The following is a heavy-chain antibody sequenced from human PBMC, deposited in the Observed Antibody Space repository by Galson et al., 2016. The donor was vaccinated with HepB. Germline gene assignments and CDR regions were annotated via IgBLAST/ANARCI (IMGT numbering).Heavy chain of an antibody. CDR3: ARSRASISATGNWFGP. Sequence: PALVKPTQTLTLTCSFSGFSLSANGLGVGWIRQPPGKALEWLALIYWDDNKRYSPSLKNRLAITKDTSKNQVVLTMSNMDPVDTGTYYCARSRASISATGNWFGPWGQGGLVTVSS. CDR2: IYWDDNK. V-gene: IGHV2-5*02. J-gene: IGHJ5*01. CDR1: GFSLSANGLG. D-gene: IGHD6-13*01.